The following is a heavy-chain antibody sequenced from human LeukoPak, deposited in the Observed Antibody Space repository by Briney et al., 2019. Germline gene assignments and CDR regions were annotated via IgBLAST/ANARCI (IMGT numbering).Heavy chain of an antibody. CDR1: GGSISSGGYY. D-gene: IGHD3-22*01. J-gene: IGHJ5*02. Sequence: SETLSLTCTVSGGSISSGGYYWSWIRQHPGKGLEWIGYIYYSGSTYYNPSLKSRVTISVDTSKNQFSLKLSSVTAADTAVYYCASTKNDYYDPPRLSWFGPWGQGTLVTVSS. V-gene: IGHV4-31*03. CDR3: ASTKNDYYDPPRLSWFGP. CDR2: IYYSGST.